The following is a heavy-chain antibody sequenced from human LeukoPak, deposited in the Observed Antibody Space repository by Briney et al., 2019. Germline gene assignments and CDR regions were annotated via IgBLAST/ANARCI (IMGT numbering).Heavy chain of an antibody. D-gene: IGHD3-10*01. CDR1: GFTFSTYA. CDR2: ISYDGSSK. Sequence: GGSLRLSCAASGFTFSTYAMHWVRQAPGKGLEWVAVISYDGSSKYYADSVKGRFTISRDNSKNTLYLQMNSLRAEDTAVYYCAREGITMVRGALDPWGQGTLVTVSS. V-gene: IGHV3-30*14. CDR3: AREGITMVRGALDP. J-gene: IGHJ5*02.